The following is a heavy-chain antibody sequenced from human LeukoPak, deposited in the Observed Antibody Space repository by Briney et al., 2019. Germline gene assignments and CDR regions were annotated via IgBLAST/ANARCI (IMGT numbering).Heavy chain of an antibody. CDR2: INPNSGGT. D-gene: IGHD2-2*01. V-gene: IGHV1-2*02. CDR1: GYTFTGYY. Sequence: ASVKVSCKASGYTFTGYYMHWVRQAPGQGLEWMGWINPNSGGTNYAQKFQGRVTMTRDTSISTAYMELSRLRSDDTAVYYCARDVLQLDGSSDEYYFDYWGQGTLVTVSS. CDR3: ARDVLQLDGSSDEYYFDY. J-gene: IGHJ4*02.